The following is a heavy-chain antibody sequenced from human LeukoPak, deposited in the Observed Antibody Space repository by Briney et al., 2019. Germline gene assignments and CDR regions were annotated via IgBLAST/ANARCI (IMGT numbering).Heavy chain of an antibody. J-gene: IGHJ3*02. Sequence: GGSLRLSCAASGFTVSSNYMSWVRQAPGKGLEWVSVIYSGGSTYYADSVKGRFTISRDNSKNTLYLQMNSLRAEDTAVYYCAGAPNAVKDAFDIWGQGTMVTVSS. CDR1: GFTVSSNY. CDR3: AGAPNAVKDAFDI. CDR2: IYSGGST. D-gene: IGHD3-22*01. V-gene: IGHV3-53*01.